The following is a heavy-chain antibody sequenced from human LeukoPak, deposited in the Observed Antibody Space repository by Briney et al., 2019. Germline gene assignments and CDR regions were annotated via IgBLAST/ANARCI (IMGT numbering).Heavy chain of an antibody. CDR1: GYTFTSYY. V-gene: IGHV1-2*02. CDR3: ARDLIYGSGSYPCY. Sequence: ASVKVSCKASGYTFTSYYMHWVRQAPGQGLEWMGWINPNSGGTNYAQKFQGRVTMTRDTSISTAYMELSRLRSDDTAVYYCARDLIYGSGSYPCYWGQGTLVTVSS. CDR2: INPNSGGT. D-gene: IGHD3-10*01. J-gene: IGHJ4*02.